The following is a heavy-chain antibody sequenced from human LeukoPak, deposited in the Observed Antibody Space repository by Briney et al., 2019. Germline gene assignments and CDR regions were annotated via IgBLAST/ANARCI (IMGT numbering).Heavy chain of an antibody. Sequence: TSETLSLTCTVSGGSISSGSYYWSWIRQPAGKGLEWIGRIYTSGSTNYNPSLKSRVTISVDTSKNQFSLKLSSVTAADTAVYYCASVSDDYGDYYYYYYMDVWGKGTTVTVSS. V-gene: IGHV4-61*02. CDR3: ASVSDDYGDYYYYYYMDV. CDR1: GGSISSGSYY. D-gene: IGHD4-17*01. CDR2: IYTSGST. J-gene: IGHJ6*03.